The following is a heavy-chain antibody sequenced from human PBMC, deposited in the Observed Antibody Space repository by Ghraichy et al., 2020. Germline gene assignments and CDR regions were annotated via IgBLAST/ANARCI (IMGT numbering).Heavy chain of an antibody. CDR3: ARLDYEINYYFMDV. CDR1: GGSIDPFY. V-gene: IGHV4-59*08. J-gene: IGHJ6*03. D-gene: IGHD4-17*01. Sequence: SETLSLTCTVSGGSIDPFYWTWVRQPPGNDLEWIGYVHHTGGSSYNPSLKNRVTMSVDKSKNQVSLNLTSVTAADTAVYFCARLDYEINYYFMDVWGKGTTVTVSS. CDR2: VHHTGGS.